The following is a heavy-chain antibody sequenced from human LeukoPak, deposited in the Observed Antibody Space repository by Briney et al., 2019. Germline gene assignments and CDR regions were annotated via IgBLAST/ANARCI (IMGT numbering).Heavy chain of an antibody. V-gene: IGHV3-53*01. CDR1: GFTVRGNS. D-gene: IGHD2-15*01. CDR2: IWTDERT. CDR3: ARRYCSGGICYFFDY. J-gene: IGHJ4*02. Sequence: GGSLILSCAASGFTVRGNSMGWVRQAPGRGLDWVSTIWTDERTFYADSVKGRFTIPRDESKNTLYLQMNNLGAEDTAVYYCARRYCSGGICYFFDYWGQGTLVTVSS.